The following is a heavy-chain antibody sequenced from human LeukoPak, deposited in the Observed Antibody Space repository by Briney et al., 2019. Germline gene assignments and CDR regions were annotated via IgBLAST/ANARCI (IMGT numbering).Heavy chain of an antibody. Sequence: GGSLRLSCAASGFTFSSYSMNWVRQAPGKGLEWVSYISSARNTIYYADSVKGRFTISRDNAKNSLYLQMNSLRAEDTAMYYCARDGWFGDNNWFDPWGQGTLVTVSS. V-gene: IGHV3-48*01. J-gene: IGHJ5*02. D-gene: IGHD3-10*01. CDR3: ARDGWFGDNNWFDP. CDR1: GFTFSSYS. CDR2: ISSARNTI.